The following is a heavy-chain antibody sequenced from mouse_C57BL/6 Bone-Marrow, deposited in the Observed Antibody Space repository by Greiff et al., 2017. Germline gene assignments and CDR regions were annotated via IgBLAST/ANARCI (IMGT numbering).Heavy chain of an antibody. CDR2: ISDGGSYT. J-gene: IGHJ3*01. Sequence: EVKVEESGGGLVKPGGSLKLSCAASGFTFSSYAMSWVRQTPEKRLEWVATISDGGSYTYYPDNVKGRFTISRDNAKNNLYLQMSHLKSEDTAMYYCARDPGFAYWGQGTLVTVSA. V-gene: IGHV5-4*01. CDR3: ARDPGFAY. CDR1: GFTFSSYA.